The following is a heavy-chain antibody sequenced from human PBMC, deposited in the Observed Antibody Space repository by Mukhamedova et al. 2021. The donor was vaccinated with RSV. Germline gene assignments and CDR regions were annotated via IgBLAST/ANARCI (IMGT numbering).Heavy chain of an antibody. J-gene: IGHJ4*02. D-gene: IGHD4-11*01. Sequence: VDSVKGRFTISRDNPKNLLSLQMSSLRVEDTAVYYCARDLRYSNSQPPYLDYWGQGTLVTVSS. V-gene: IGHV3-7*03. CDR3: ARDLRYSNSQPPYLDY.